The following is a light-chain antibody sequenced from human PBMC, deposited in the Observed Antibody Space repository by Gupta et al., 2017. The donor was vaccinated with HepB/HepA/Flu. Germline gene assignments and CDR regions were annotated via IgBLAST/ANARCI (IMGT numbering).Light chain of an antibody. CDR1: QSVLYSSNNKNY. CDR2: WAS. Sequence: DIVMTQSPDSLAGSLGERATINCKSSQSVLYSSNNKNYLAWYQQKPGQPPKLLIYWASTRESGVPDRFSGSGSGTDFTLTSSSLQAEDVAVYYCQQYYSTPRWTFGQGTKVEIK. CDR3: QQYYSTPRWT. V-gene: IGKV4-1*01. J-gene: IGKJ1*01.